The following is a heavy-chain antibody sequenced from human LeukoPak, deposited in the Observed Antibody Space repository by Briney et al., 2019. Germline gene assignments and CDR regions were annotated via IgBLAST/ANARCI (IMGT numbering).Heavy chain of an antibody. CDR1: GFTFSDYY. D-gene: IGHD3-22*01. V-gene: IGHV3-11*04. CDR2: ISSSGSTI. J-gene: IGHJ3*02. Sequence: PGGSLRLSCAASGFTFSDYYMSWIRQAPGKGLEWVSYISSSGSTIYYADSVKGRFTISRDNAKSSLYLQMNSLRAEDTAVYYCAAYYYDSSGSPRGDAFDIWGQGTMVTVSS. CDR3: AAYYYDSSGSPRGDAFDI.